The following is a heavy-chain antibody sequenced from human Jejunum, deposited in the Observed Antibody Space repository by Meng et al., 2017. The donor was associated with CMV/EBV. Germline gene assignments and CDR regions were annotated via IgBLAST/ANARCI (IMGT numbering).Heavy chain of an antibody. Sequence: CQTSASTFDGNYRHWVRQAPGQGPEWMGWLNPNSSDTTYAQKFRGRVTMTRDTSISTAYMELSSLRSDDTAVYYCATSSSGFDFWTDNWGQGTLVTVSS. CDR1: ASTFDGNY. D-gene: IGHD5-12*01. V-gene: IGHV1-2*02. CDR2: LNPNSSDT. J-gene: IGHJ4*02. CDR3: ATSSSGFDFWTDN.